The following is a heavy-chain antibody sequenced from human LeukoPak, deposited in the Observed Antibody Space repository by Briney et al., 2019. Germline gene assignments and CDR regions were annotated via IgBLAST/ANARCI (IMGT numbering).Heavy chain of an antibody. CDR1: GGSISSSSYY. Sequence: SETLSLTCTVSGGSISSSSYYWGWIRQPPGKGLEWIGSIYYSGSTYYNPSLKSRVTISLDTSRNQFSLKLSSVTAADTAVYYCARRKNRGYFDRLSGPHWFDPWGQGTLVTVSS. CDR3: ARRKNRGYFDRLSGPHWFDP. V-gene: IGHV4-39*07. CDR2: IYYSGST. J-gene: IGHJ5*02. D-gene: IGHD3-9*01.